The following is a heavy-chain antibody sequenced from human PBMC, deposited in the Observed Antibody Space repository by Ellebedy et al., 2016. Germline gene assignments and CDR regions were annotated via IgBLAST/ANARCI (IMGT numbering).Heavy chain of an antibody. J-gene: IGHJ4*02. CDR1: GGSISSSSYY. D-gene: IGHD5-12*01. CDR3: ARVATGD. CDR2: IYHFGHSGST. V-gene: IGHV4-30-4*01. Sequence: SETLSLSXTVSGGSISSSSYYWSWIRQPPGKGLEWIGYIYHFGHSGSTYYKPSLKSRATISVDTSKNQFSLKLSSVTAADTAMYYCARVATGDWGQGTLVTVAS.